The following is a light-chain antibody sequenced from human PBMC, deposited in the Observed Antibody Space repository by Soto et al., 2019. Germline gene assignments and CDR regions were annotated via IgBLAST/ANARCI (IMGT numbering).Light chain of an antibody. Sequence: IVLPHSPGTLSLSPCAISPLSFLDSQSVRTSYFAWYQQKPGQAPRLLIFGASSRATGIPDRFSGSGSGTDFTLTISRLEPEDFALYYCQNYGNSPLTFGGGNTGDIK. V-gene: IGKV3-20*01. CDR3: QNYGNSPLT. CDR2: GAS. CDR1: QSVRTSY. J-gene: IGKJ4*01.